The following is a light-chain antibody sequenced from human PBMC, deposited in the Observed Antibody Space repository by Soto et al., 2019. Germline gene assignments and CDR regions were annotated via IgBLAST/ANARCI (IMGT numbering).Light chain of an antibody. Sequence: DIQMTQSPSSLSASVGDRVIITCRASQGISNYLAWYQQQPGKVPRLLIYAASILQSGVPSRFSGSGSGTDFTLTISSLQPKDVATYYCHKYNSAPLTFGGGTRWIS. CDR1: QGISNY. CDR2: AAS. J-gene: IGKJ4*01. CDR3: HKYNSAPLT. V-gene: IGKV1-27*01.